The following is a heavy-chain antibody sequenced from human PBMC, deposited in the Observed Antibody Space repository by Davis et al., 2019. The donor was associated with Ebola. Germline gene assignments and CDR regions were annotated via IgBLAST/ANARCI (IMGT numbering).Heavy chain of an antibody. J-gene: IGHJ5*02. CDR3: ARAVTMVLPSGWFDP. CDR1: GYTFTRHG. D-gene: IGHD3-10*01. Sequence: ASVLDTCNASGYTFTRHGFSWVSPAPGHGLARLGCISAYNGNTNYAQNLQGRVTMTTDTSTSTAYMEVRSLRYDDTAVYYCARAVTMVLPSGWFDPWGKGTLVTVSS. V-gene: IGHV1-18*01. CDR2: ISAYNGNT.